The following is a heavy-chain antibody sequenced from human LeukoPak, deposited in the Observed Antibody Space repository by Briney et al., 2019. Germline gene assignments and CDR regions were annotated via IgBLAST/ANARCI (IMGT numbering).Heavy chain of an antibody. CDR2: INHSGST. CDR3: ARGDYVWGSYRSHFDY. Sequence: PSETLSLTCAVYGGSFSGYYWSWIRQPPGKGLEWIGEINHSGSTNYNPSLKSRVTISVDTSKNQFSLKLSSVTAADTAVYYCARGDYVWGSYRSHFDYWGQGTLVTVSS. D-gene: IGHD3-16*02. J-gene: IGHJ4*02. CDR1: GGSFSGYY. V-gene: IGHV4-34*01.